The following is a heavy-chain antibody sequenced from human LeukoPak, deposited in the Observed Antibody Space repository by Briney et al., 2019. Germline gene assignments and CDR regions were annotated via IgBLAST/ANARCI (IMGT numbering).Heavy chain of an antibody. CDR3: AKTVTTGWNYYYGMDV. J-gene: IGHJ6*02. D-gene: IGHD4-17*01. Sequence: SETLSLTCTVSGGSISSSSYYWGWIRQPPGKGLEWIGYIYYSGSTNYNPSLKSRVTISVDTSKNQFSLKLSSVTAADTAVYYCAKTVTTGWNYYYGMDVWGQGTTVTVSS. CDR2: IYYSGST. CDR1: GGSISSSSYY. V-gene: IGHV4-61*05.